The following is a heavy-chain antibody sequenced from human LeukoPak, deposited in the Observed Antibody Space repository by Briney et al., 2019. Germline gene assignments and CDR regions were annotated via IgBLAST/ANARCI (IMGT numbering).Heavy chain of an antibody. CDR2: ISYDGNNK. CDR3: ARDRVQLWNYGMDV. CDR1: GFTFSSYA. J-gene: IGHJ6*02. D-gene: IGHD5-18*01. V-gene: IGHV3-30-3*01. Sequence: PGGSLRLSCAASGFTFSSYAMHWVHQAPGKGLEWVAVISYDGNNKYYADSVKGRFTISRDNSKNTLYLQMNSLRAEDTAVYYCARDRVQLWNYGMDVWGQGTTVTVSS.